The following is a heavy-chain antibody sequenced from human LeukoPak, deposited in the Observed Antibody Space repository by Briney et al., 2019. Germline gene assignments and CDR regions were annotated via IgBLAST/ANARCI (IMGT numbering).Heavy chain of an antibody. D-gene: IGHD1-26*01. V-gene: IGHV4-59*08. CDR1: GGSISSHY. J-gene: IGHJ4*02. Sequence: SETLSLTCTVSGGSISSHYWSWIRQPPGKGLEWLGYIYYTGSTSYNPSFKSRVTISLDTSKTQFSLKLTSVTAADTAVYYCARQSGGGSYYYFDYWGKGTLVTVSS. CDR2: IYYTGST. CDR3: ARQSGGGSYYYFDY.